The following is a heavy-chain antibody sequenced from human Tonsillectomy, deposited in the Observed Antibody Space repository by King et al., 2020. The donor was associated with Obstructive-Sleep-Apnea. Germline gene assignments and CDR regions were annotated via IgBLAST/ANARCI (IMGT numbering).Heavy chain of an antibody. CDR3: ARVMDDYVWGSYYY. Sequence: VQLVESGGGLVQPGRSLRLSCTASGFTFGDYGLSWFRQAPGKGLEWVGFIRSTPYGGTTEYAASVKGRFIISRDDSKSIAYLQMNSLKTEDTAVYSCARVMDDYVWGSYYYWGKGTLVTVSS. J-gene: IGHJ4*02. D-gene: IGHD3-16*01. V-gene: IGHV3-49*03. CDR1: GFTFGDYG. CDR2: IRSTPYGGTT.